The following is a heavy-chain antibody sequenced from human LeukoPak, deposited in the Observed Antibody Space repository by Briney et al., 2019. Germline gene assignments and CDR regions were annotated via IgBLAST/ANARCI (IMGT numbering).Heavy chain of an antibody. J-gene: IGHJ3*02. V-gene: IGHV1-69*05. CDR2: IIPIFGTA. D-gene: IGHD5-24*01. CDR3: AGCRDGYNPRPGAFDI. CDR1: GGTFSSYA. Sequence: SVKVSCKASGGTFSSYAISWVRQAPGQGLEWMRGIIPIFGTANYAQKFQGRVTITTDESTSTAYMELSSLRSEDTAVYYCAGCRDGYNPRPGAFDIWGQGTMVTVSS.